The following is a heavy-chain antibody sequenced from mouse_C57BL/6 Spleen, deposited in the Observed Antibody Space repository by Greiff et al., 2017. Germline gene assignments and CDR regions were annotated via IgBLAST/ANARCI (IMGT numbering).Heavy chain of an antibody. Sequence: EVQLQQSGTVLARPGASVKMSCKTSGYTFTSYWMHWVKQRPGQGLEWIGAIYPGNSDTSYNQKFKGKAKLTAVTSASTAYMELSSLTNEDSAVYYCTRWDYGSYYFDYWGQGTTLTVSS. V-gene: IGHV1-5*01. J-gene: IGHJ2*01. CDR2: IYPGNSDT. CDR3: TRWDYGSYYFDY. D-gene: IGHD2-2*01. CDR1: GYTFTSYW.